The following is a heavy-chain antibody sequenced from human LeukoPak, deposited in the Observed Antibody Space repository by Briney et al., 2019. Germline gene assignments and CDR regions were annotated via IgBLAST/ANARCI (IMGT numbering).Heavy chain of an antibody. J-gene: IGHJ4*02. CDR3: AKNLRDGVAAYHY. D-gene: IGHD2-15*01. V-gene: IGHV3-23*01. Sequence: GGSLRLSCAASGFTFSSYDMSWVRQAPGEGLEWLSAISGSGISTYHAESVKGRFTISRDNSKNTLYLQMNSLRAEDTAVYYCAKNLRDGVAAYHYWGQGTLVTVSS. CDR2: ISGSGIST. CDR1: GFTFSSYD.